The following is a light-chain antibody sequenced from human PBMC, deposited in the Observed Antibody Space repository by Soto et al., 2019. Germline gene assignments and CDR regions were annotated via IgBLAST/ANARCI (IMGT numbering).Light chain of an antibody. V-gene: IGKV3-20*01. CDR3: QQYGSSPRT. CDR1: QSVSSNF. CDR2: GAS. J-gene: IGKJ1*01. Sequence: EIVLTQSPGALSLSPGERATLSCRASQSVSSNFLAWYQQKPGQAPRLLIYGASNRATGIPDRFSGSGSGTDFTLTISRLEPEDFAVYYCQQYGSSPRTFGQGTKVDI.